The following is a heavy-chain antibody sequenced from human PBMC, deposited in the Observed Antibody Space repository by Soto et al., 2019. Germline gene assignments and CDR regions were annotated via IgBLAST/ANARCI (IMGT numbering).Heavy chain of an antibody. D-gene: IGHD3-16*02. CDR1: GFTFSNAW. Sequence: GGSLRLSCAASGFTFSNAWMSWVRQAPGKGLEWVGRIKSKTDGGTTDYAAPVKGRFTISRDDSKNTLYLQMNSLKTEDTAVYYCTTRNFYDYVWGSYRYYYYGMDVWGQGTTVTVSS. J-gene: IGHJ6*02. CDR3: TTRNFYDYVWGSYRYYYYGMDV. CDR2: IKSKTDGGTT. V-gene: IGHV3-15*01.